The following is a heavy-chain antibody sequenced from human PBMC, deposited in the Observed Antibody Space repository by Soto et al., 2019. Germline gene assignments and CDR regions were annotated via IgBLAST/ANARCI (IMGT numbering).Heavy chain of an antibody. V-gene: IGHV4-39*01. CDR2: IYYSGST. CDR3: ARLVSYGDYVVY. J-gene: IGHJ4*02. CDR1: GGSISSSSYY. Sequence: SETLSLTCTVSGGSISSSSYYWGWIRQPPGKGLEWIGSIYYSGSTYYNPSLKSRVTISVDTSKNQFSLKLSSVTAADTAVYYCARLVSYGDYVVYWGQGTLVTVSS. D-gene: IGHD4-17*01.